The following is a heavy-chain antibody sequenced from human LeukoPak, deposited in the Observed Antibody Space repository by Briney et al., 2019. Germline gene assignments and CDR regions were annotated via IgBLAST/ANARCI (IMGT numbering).Heavy chain of an antibody. V-gene: IGHV4-61*02. Sequence: TLSLTCSVSGGSISSDDYYWNWIRQPAGKGLEWIGRIGHIYATGSTNYNPSLKSRVTISVDTSKNQFSLKLSSVTAADTAVYYCARGHDYTYNWFDPWGQGTLVTVSS. D-gene: IGHD4-11*01. CDR2: IYATGST. CDR1: GGSISSDDYY. J-gene: IGHJ5*02. CDR3: ARGHDYTYNWFDP.